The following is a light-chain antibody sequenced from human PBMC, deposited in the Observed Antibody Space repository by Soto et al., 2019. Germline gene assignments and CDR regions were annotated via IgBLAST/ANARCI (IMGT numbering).Light chain of an antibody. J-gene: IGKJ2*01. CDR2: AAS. Sequence: DIQMTQSPSSLSASVGDRVTITCRASQSISSYLNWYQQKPGKAPKLLIYAASSLQSGVPSRFSGSGSGTDYTLTISCLQPDDLATYYCQPSYSTLSFGQATKLEIK. CDR3: QPSYSTLS. V-gene: IGKV1-39*01. CDR1: QSISSY.